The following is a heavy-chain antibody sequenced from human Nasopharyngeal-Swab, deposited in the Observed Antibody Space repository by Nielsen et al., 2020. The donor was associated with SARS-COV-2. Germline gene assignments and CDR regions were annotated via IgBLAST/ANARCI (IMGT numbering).Heavy chain of an antibody. J-gene: IGHJ6*02. V-gene: IGHV3-21*01. CDR2: ISSSTSYI. Sequence: GGSLRLSCAASGFTFSNYSMNWVRQAPGKGLEWVSSISSSTSYIYYADSLKGRFTISRDNAKNSLYLQMNSLRAEDTAVYYCGRDGFGESPYYYYYGMDVWGQGTTVTVSS. CDR3: GRDGFGESPYYYYYGMDV. D-gene: IGHD3-10*01. CDR1: GFTFSNYS.